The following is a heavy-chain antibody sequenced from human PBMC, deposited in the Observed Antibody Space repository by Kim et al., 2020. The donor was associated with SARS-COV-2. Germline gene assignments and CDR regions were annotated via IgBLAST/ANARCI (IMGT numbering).Heavy chain of an antibody. Sequence: ASVKVSCKASGYTFTSYYMHWVRQAPGQGLEWMGIINPSGGSTSYAQKFQGRVTMTRDTSTSTVYMELSSLRSEDTAVYYCARDNGYYDSSGYDYFDYWGQGTLVTVSS. CDR1: GYTFTSYY. J-gene: IGHJ4*02. CDR3: ARDNGYYDSSGYDYFDY. D-gene: IGHD3-22*01. CDR2: INPSGGST. V-gene: IGHV1-46*01.